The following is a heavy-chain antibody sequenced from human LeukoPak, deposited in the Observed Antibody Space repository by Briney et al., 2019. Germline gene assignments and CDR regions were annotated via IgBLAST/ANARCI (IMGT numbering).Heavy chain of an antibody. J-gene: IGHJ4*02. V-gene: IGHV3-21*01. Sequence: GGSLRLSCAASGFTFSSYSMNWVRQAPGKGLEWVSSISSSSSYIYYADSVKGRFTISRDNPKNTLYLQMGSLRTEDMAVYYCARAGYSSSWYAAYSDYWGQGTLVTVSS. CDR2: ISSSSSYI. CDR3: ARAGYSSSWYAAYSDY. CDR1: GFTFSSYS. D-gene: IGHD6-13*01.